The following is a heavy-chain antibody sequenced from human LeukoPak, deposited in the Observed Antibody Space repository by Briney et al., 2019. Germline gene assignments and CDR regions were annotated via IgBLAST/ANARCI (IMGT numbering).Heavy chain of an antibody. Sequence: GASVKVSCKASGYSFTDSYMHWVRQAPGQGLEWMGWISTYNGNTNYPENLQGRVTLTTDTSTSTVYMELRSLRSDDTAVYYCARDHSIYFYGSGSFADYWGQGNLVTVSS. J-gene: IGHJ4*02. CDR3: ARDHSIYFYGSGSFADY. V-gene: IGHV1-18*04. CDR1: GYSFTDSY. CDR2: ISTYNGNT. D-gene: IGHD3-10*01.